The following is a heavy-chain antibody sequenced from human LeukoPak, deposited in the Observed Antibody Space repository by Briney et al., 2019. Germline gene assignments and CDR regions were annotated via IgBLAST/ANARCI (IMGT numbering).Heavy chain of an antibody. V-gene: IGHV1-2*02. CDR1: GYTFTSYG. Sequence: ASVKVSCKASGYTFTSYGISWVRQAPGQGLEWMGWINPNSGGTNYAQKFQGRVTMTRDTSISTAYMELSRLRSDDTAVYYCAIEYYYDSSGYTDAFDIWGQGTMVTVSS. CDR3: AIEYYYDSSGYTDAFDI. CDR2: INPNSGGT. J-gene: IGHJ3*02. D-gene: IGHD3-22*01.